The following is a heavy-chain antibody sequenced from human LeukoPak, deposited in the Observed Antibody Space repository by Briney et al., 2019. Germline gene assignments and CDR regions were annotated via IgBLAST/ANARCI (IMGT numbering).Heavy chain of an antibody. CDR2: IYSGGST. D-gene: IGHD2-15*01. J-gene: IGHJ4*02. Sequence: PGGSLRLSCAAFGFTVSSNYMSWVRQAPGKGLEWVSVIYSGGSTYYADSVKGRFTISRDNSKNTLYLQMNSLRAEDTAVYYCSRVVGGPFDYWGQGTLVNVSS. CDR3: SRVVGGPFDY. V-gene: IGHV3-53*01. CDR1: GFTVSSNY.